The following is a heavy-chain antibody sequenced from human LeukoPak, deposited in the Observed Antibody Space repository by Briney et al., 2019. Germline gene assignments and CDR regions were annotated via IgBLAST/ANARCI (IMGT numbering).Heavy chain of an antibody. CDR1: GYTLTELS. D-gene: IGHD3-10*01. Sequence: AASVKVSCKVSGYTLTELSMHWVRQAPGKGLEWMGGFDPEDGETIYAQKFQGRVTMTEDTSTDTAYMELSSLRSEDTAVYYCATGFFMVRGVTFDYWGQGTLVTVSS. J-gene: IGHJ4*02. V-gene: IGHV1-24*01. CDR2: FDPEDGET. CDR3: ATGFFMVRGVTFDY.